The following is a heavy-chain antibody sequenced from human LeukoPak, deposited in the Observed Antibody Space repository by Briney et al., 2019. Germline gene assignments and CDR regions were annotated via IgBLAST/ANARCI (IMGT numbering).Heavy chain of an antibody. Sequence: PSETLSLTGNVSGGSISSSYWSWIRQPAGKGLEWIGRIYASGSSNYNPSLKSRVTMSVDTSKNQFSLNLSSVTAADTAVYYCAREGGSSRSLENWGQGTLVTVSS. D-gene: IGHD1-26*01. CDR1: GGSISSSY. J-gene: IGHJ4*02. V-gene: IGHV4-4*07. CDR3: AREGGSSRSLEN. CDR2: IYASGSS.